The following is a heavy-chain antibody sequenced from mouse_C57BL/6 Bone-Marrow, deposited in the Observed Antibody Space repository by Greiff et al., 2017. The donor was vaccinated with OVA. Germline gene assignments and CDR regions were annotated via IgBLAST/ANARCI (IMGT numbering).Heavy chain of an antibody. J-gene: IGHJ3*01. CDR2: IYPGDGDT. D-gene: IGHD2-12*01. Sequence: LQESGPELVKPGASVKISCKASGYAFSSSWMNWVKQRPGKGLEWIGRIYPGDGDTNYNGKFKGKATLTADKSSSPAYMQLSSLTSEDAAVYFCAYYSADWGQGTLVTVSA. CDR1: GYAFSSSW. CDR3: AYYSAD. V-gene: IGHV1-82*01.